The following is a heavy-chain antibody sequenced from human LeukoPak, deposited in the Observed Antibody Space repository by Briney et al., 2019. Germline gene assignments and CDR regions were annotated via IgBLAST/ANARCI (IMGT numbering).Heavy chain of an antibody. CDR1: GSTFSSYW. CDR3: VGDMTGPRDI. Sequence: PGGSLRLSCAASGSTFSSYWIHWVRQAPGKGLMWVSRINPDGSRTDYADSVKGRFTISRDNAKNSLYLQMNSLRDEDTAVCYCVGDMTGPRDIWGQGTMVTVSS. D-gene: IGHD3-16*01. CDR2: INPDGSRT. J-gene: IGHJ3*02. V-gene: IGHV3-74*01.